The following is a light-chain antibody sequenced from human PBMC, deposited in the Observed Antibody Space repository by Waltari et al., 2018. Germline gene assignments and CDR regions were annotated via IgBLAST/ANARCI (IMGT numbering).Light chain of an antibody. CDR1: QSIDNN. J-gene: IGKJ4*01. CDR3: QQYNRWPPLT. V-gene: IGKV3-15*01. CDR2: AAS. Sequence: EVVMTQSPATLSVSPGERVTLSCKASQSIDNNLAWYHQKPGQAPRLLIYAASTRATGVPARFSGSGSGTDFTLTISSLQSEDCAVFYCQQYNRWPPLTFGGGTKVETK.